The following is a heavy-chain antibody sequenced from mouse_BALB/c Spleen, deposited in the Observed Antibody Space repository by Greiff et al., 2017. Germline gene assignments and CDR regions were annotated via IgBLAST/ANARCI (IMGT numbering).Heavy chain of an antibody. Sequence: DVMLVESGGGLVKPGGSLKLSCAASGFTFSSYTMSWVRQTPEKRLEWVATISSGGGNTYYPDSVKGRFTISRDNAKNNLYLQMSSLRSEDTALYYCARRTGTDYAMDYWGQGTSVTVSS. V-gene: IGHV5-9*03. D-gene: IGHD4-1*01. CDR3: ARRTGTDYAMDY. CDR2: ISSGGGNT. CDR1: GFTFSSYT. J-gene: IGHJ4*01.